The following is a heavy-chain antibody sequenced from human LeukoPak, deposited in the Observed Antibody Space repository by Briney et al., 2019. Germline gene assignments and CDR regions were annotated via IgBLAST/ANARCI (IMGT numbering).Heavy chain of an antibody. CDR1: GGSFSGYY. Sequence: SETLSLTCAVYGGSFSGYYWSWIRQPPGKGLEWIGEINHSGSTNYNPSLKSRVTISVDTSKNQFSLKLSSVTAADTAVYYCARGGFSLVRGVITWFDPWGQGTLVTVSS. V-gene: IGHV4-34*01. D-gene: IGHD3-10*01. CDR3: ARGGFSLVRGVITWFDP. CDR2: INHSGST. J-gene: IGHJ5*02.